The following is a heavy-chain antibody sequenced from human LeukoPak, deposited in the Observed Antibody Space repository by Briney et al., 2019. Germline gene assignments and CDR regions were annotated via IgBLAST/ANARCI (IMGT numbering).Heavy chain of an antibody. V-gene: IGHV1-18*01. D-gene: IGHD5-18*01. CDR3: ARVRGTAMVSGYNWFDP. J-gene: IGHJ5*02. CDR1: GYTFTSYG. Sequence: ASVKVSCKASGYTFTSYGISWVRQAPGQGLEWMGWISAYNGNTNYAQKLQGRVTMTTDTSTSTAYMELRSLRSDDTAVYYCARVRGTAMVSGYNWFDPWGQGTLVTVSS. CDR2: ISAYNGNT.